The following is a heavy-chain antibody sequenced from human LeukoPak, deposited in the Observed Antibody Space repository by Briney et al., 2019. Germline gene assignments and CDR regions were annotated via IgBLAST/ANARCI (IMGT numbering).Heavy chain of an antibody. Sequence: PSETLSLTCTVSGGSISSYYWSWIRQPAGKGLEWIGRIYTSGSTNYNPSLKSRVAMSVDTSKNQFSLKLSSVTAADTAVYYCARDWDGSGSYKDYYYYYMDVWGKGTTVTISS. J-gene: IGHJ6*03. CDR2: IYTSGST. V-gene: IGHV4-4*07. CDR1: GGSISSYY. CDR3: ARDWDGSGSYKDYYYYYMDV. D-gene: IGHD3-10*01.